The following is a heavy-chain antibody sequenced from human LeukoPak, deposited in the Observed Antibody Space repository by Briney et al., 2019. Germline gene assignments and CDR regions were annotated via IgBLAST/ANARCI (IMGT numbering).Heavy chain of an antibody. Sequence: SVKVSCKASGGTFSSYAISWVRQAPGQGLEWMGGIIPIFGIANYAQKFQGRVTITTDESTSTAYMELSSLRSEDTAVYYCARGSRDYYDSSGYRFDYWGQGTLVTVSS. CDR2: IIPIFGIA. D-gene: IGHD3-22*01. CDR1: GGTFSSYA. CDR3: ARGSRDYYDSSGYRFDY. V-gene: IGHV1-69*05. J-gene: IGHJ4*02.